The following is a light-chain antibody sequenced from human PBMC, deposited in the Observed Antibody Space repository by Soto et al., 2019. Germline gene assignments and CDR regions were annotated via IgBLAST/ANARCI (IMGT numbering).Light chain of an antibody. J-gene: IGKJ1*01. V-gene: IGKV1-5*01. CDR1: PTIYVS. CDR2: DAS. CDR3: QQYDKYST. Sequence: IPMTQSPSTLSASVGDTVTITCRASPTIYVSLAWYRQKPGKAPNLLIYDASTLQEGVPSRFSGSGSGTEFTLTVTRLQPDDFATYFCQQYDKYSTFGHGTKVDVK.